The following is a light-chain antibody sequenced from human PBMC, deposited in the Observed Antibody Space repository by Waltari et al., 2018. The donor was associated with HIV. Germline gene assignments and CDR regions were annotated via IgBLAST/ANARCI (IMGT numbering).Light chain of an antibody. Sequence: QSALTQPASVSGSPGQSVTISCTGTTSDFGRYNSVSWYQQHPGNVPKVIIYEVTSRPSGVPPRFSGSRSGNTASLTSSGLQAEDEAVYYCSTHTTSDTLIFGGGTKLTVL. CDR2: EVT. CDR3: STHTTSDTLI. CDR1: TSDFGRYNS. J-gene: IGLJ2*01. V-gene: IGLV2-14*03.